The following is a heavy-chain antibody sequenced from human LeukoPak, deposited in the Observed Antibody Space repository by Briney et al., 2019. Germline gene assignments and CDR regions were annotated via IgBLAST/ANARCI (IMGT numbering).Heavy chain of an antibody. V-gene: IGHV4-4*02. Sequence: SETPSLTCAVSGGSISSSNWWSWVRQPPGKGLEWIGEIYHSGSTNYNPSLKSRVTISVDKSKNQFSLKLSSVTAADTAAYYCARADYYGSRPRPYWGQGTLVTVSS. CDR2: IYHSGST. CDR3: ARADYYGSRPRPY. CDR1: GGSISSSNW. J-gene: IGHJ4*02. D-gene: IGHD3-10*01.